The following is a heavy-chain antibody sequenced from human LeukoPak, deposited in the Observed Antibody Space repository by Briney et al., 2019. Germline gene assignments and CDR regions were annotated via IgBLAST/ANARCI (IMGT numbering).Heavy chain of an antibody. Sequence: SETLSLTCTVSGGSISSSSYYWGWIRQPPGKGLEWIGEINHSGSTNYNPSLKSRVTISVDTSKNQFSLKLSSVTAADTAVYYCARTNTHITIFGVVIAHNWFDPWGQGTLVTVSS. CDR1: GGSISSSSYY. CDR3: ARTNTHITIFGVVIAHNWFDP. J-gene: IGHJ5*02. V-gene: IGHV4-39*07. CDR2: INHSGST. D-gene: IGHD3-3*01.